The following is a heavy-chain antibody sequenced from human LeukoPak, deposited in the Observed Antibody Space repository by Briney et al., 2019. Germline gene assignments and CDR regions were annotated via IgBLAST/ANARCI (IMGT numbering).Heavy chain of an antibody. D-gene: IGHD5-24*01. Sequence: SEPLSLTCTVSGRPITNSNYYWRSVRQPPAKGLWWNGAFYYSGNTYYNPSLKSRATMSVDTSKNQFSLSLTAVTAADTAVYFCVRHEEEDGYNAKTFDFRGQGTLVTVSS. CDR3: VRHEEEDGYNAKTFDF. J-gene: IGHJ4*02. CDR1: GRPITNSNYY. CDR2: FYYSGNT. V-gene: IGHV4-39*01.